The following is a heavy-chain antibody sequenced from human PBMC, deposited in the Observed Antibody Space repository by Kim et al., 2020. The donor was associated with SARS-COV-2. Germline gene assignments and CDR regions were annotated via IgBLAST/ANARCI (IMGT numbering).Heavy chain of an antibody. D-gene: IGHD3-22*01. J-gene: IGHJ4*02. V-gene: IGHV4-34*01. CDR1: GGSFSGYY. CDR2: INHSGST. CDR3: ASAGRYNFYYDSSGHPQTNDD. Sequence: SETLSLTCAVYGGSFSGYYWSWIRQPPGKGLEWIGEINHSGSTNYNPSLKSRVTISVDTSKNQFSLKLSSVTAADTAVYYCASAGRYNFYYDSSGHPQTNDDWGQGTLVTVSS.